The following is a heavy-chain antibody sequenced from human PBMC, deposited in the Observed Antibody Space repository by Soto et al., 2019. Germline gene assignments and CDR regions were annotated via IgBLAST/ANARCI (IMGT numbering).Heavy chain of an antibody. CDR2: IWYDGSNK. CDR1: GFTFSNYG. Sequence: QMQLVESGGGVVQPGRSLRLSCAASGFTFSNYGIHWVRQAPGKGLEWVAVIWYDGSNKYYADSVKGRFTISRDNSKSTLYLQMNSLRAEDTAVYYCARERGDTAMGYYYYGMDVWGQGTTVTVSS. V-gene: IGHV3-33*01. CDR3: ARERGDTAMGYYYYGMDV. D-gene: IGHD5-18*01. J-gene: IGHJ6*02.